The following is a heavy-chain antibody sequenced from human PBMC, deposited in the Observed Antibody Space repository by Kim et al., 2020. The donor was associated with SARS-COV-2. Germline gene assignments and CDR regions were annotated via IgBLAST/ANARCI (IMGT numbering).Heavy chain of an antibody. CDR3: ARDGVPYYGSGSYHYYGMDV. D-gene: IGHD3-10*01. V-gene: IGHV3-48*02. CDR1: GFTFSSYS. J-gene: IGHJ6*02. Sequence: GGSLRLSCAASGFTFSSYSMNWVRQAPGKGLEWVSYISSSSTIYYADSVKGRFTISRDNAKNSLYLQMNSLRDEDTAVYYCARDGVPYYGSGSYHYYGMDVWGQGTTVTVSS. CDR2: ISSSSTI.